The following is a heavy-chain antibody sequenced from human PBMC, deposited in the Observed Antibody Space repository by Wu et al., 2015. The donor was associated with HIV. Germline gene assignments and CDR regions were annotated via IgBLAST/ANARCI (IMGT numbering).Heavy chain of an antibody. CDR2: FDPEDGET. CDR1: GYTLTELS. D-gene: IGHD6-19*01. V-gene: IGHV1-24*01. Sequence: QVQLVQSGAEVKKPGASVKVSCKVSGYTLTELSMHWVRQAPGKGLEWMGGFDPEDGETIYAQKFQGRVTMTEDTSTDTAYMELSGLRSEDTAVYYCATRAVAVAGTLRGTTYYYYMDVWGKGPRSPSP. J-gene: IGHJ6*03. CDR3: ATRAVAVAGTLRGTTYYYYMDV.